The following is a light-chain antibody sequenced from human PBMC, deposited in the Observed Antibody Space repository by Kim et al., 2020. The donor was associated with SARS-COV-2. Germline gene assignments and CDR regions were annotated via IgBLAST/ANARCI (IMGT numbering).Light chain of an antibody. V-gene: IGLV3-1*01. CDR3: QAWDNNIVV. CDR2: QDA. CDR1: NLANKY. J-gene: IGLJ2*01. Sequence: SSELTQPPSVSVSPGQTASITCSGDNLANKYVCWYHQKAGQSPVLVMHQDARRPSGIPERFSGSNSGTTATLTISGTQALDEGDYYCQAWDNNIVVFGGG.